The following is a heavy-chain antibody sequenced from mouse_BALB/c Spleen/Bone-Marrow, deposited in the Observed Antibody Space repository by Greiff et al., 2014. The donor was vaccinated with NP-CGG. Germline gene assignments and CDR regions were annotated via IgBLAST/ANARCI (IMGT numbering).Heavy chain of an antibody. J-gene: IGHJ2*01. V-gene: IGHV1S41*01. CDR2: IAPGSGST. Sequence: SVKLSCKASGYTFTSYWINWIKQRPGQGLEWIGRIAPGSGSTYYNEMSKGKAILTVDTTSDTAYIQLSSLSSEDSAVYFCAYYRYDVNYWGQGNTLTVSS. D-gene: IGHD2-14*01. CDR1: GYTFTSYW. CDR3: AYYRYDVNY.